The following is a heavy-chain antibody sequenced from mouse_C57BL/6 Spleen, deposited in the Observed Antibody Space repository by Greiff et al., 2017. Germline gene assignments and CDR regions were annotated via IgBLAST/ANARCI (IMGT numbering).Heavy chain of an antibody. CDR2: IVPANGNT. Sequence: EVQLQQSVAELVRPGASVKLSCTASGFNIKNTYMHWVKQRPEQGLEWIGRIVPANGNTTSAPKFPGKATITAATSSYTTYLQLNSLTSEDAAIYYCARPSYTNYGGAMDYWGQGTSVTVSS. J-gene: IGHJ4*01. V-gene: IGHV14-3*01. D-gene: IGHD2-5*01. CDR3: ARPSYTNYGGAMDY. CDR1: GFNIKNTY.